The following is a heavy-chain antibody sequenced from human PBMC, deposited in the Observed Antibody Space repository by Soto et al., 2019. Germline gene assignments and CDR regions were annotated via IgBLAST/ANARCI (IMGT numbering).Heavy chain of an antibody. J-gene: IGHJ4*02. Sequence: SETLSLTCTVSGGSISSGDYYWSWIRQPPGKGLEWIGYIYYSGSTYYNPSLKSRVTISVDTSKNQFSLKLSSVTAADTAVYYGARGVPLMVGPVWGGRETLDTASS. CDR2: IYYSGST. V-gene: IGHV4-30-4*01. CDR3: ARGVPLMVGPVW. D-gene: IGHD2-15*01. CDR1: GGSISSGDYY.